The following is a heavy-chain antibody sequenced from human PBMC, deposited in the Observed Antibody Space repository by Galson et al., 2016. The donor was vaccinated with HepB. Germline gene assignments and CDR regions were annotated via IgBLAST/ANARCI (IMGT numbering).Heavy chain of an antibody. J-gene: IGHJ4*02. Sequence: SETLSLTCTVSGGSISFYYWSWIRQPPGKGLEWIGYMYYTGSTNYNRSLKSRVTISADTSKNQFSLKLNSVTAADTAIYYCARQDGSSWSFDYWGQGTLVTVSS. D-gene: IGHD6-13*01. CDR3: ARQDGSSWSFDY. CDR2: MYYTGST. CDR1: GGSISFYY. V-gene: IGHV4-59*01.